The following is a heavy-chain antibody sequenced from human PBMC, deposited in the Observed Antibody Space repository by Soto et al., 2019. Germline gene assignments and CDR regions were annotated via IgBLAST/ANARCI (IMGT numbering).Heavy chain of an antibody. Sequence: ASVKVSCKASGYTFTSYGISWVQQAPGQGLEWMGWISAYNGNTNYAQKLQGRVTMTTDTSTSTAYMELRSLRSDDTVVYYCARVDLSLLVVAENWFDPWGQGTLVTVSS. V-gene: IGHV1-18*01. J-gene: IGHJ5*02. CDR2: ISAYNGNT. CDR3: ARVDLSLLVVAENWFDP. CDR1: GYTFTSYG. D-gene: IGHD2-15*01.